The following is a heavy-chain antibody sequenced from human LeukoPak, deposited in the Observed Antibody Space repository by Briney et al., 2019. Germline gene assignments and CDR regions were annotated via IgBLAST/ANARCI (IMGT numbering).Heavy chain of an antibody. V-gene: IGHV1-69*13. Sequence: ASVKVFCKASGGTFSSYAISWVRQAPGQGLEWMGGIIPIFGTANYAQKFQGRVTITADESTSTAYMELSSLRSEDTAVYYCARGRYSSSSRGFDYWGQGTLVTVSS. CDR1: GGTFSSYA. D-gene: IGHD6-6*01. CDR2: IIPIFGTA. CDR3: ARGRYSSSSRGFDY. J-gene: IGHJ4*02.